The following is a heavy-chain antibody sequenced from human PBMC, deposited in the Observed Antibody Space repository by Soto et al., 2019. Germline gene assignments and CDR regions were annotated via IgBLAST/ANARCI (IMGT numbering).Heavy chain of an antibody. D-gene: IGHD3-22*01. CDR2: IIPIFGTA. V-gene: IGHV1-69*13. J-gene: IGHJ1*01. CDR1: GGTFSSYA. CDR3: ARDVGNYYDSSGYYYVEYFQH. Sequence: SVKVSCKASGGTFSSYAISWVRQAPGQGLEWMGGIIPIFGTANYAQKFQGRVTITADESTSTAYMELSSLRSEDTAVYYCARDVGNYYDSSGYYYVEYFQHWGQGTLVTVSS.